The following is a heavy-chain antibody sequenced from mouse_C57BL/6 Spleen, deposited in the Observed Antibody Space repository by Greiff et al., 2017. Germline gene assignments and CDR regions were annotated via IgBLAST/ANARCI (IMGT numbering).Heavy chain of an antibody. CDR3: ARSYGSSYDYAMDY. V-gene: IGHV2-2*01. CDR2: IWSGGST. D-gene: IGHD1-1*01. J-gene: IGHJ4*01. CDR1: GFSLTSYG. Sequence: VMLVESGPGLVQPSQSLSITCTVSGFSLTSYGVHWVRQSPGKGLEWLGVIWSGGSTDYNAAFISRLSISKDNSKSQVFFKMNSLQADDTAIYYCARSYGSSYDYAMDYWGQGTSVTVSS.